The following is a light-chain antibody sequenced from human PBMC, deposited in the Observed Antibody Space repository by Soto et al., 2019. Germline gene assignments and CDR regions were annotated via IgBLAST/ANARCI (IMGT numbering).Light chain of an antibody. V-gene: IGKV1-9*01. J-gene: IGKJ3*01. CDR3: QQLNSFPIP. Sequence: IQLTQSPSSLSASVGDRVTITCRASQGISSFLAWYQQKPGKAPKLLIYGASTLQSGVPSRFSDSVSGTHFTLTIGSLQPEDFATYYCQQLNSFPIPVGPGTKVDIK. CDR1: QGISSF. CDR2: GAS.